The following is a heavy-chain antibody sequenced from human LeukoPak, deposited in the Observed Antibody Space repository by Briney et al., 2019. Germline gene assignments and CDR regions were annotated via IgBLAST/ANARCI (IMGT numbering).Heavy chain of an antibody. J-gene: IGHJ6*03. Sequence: GASVKVSCKASGYTFTGYYMHWVRQAPGQGLEWMGWIIPNTGDTHYAQKVQGRVTMTRDTSISTAYMEMSRLTFDDTAVYYCARSARHCNNGVCFTDYYIDLWGKGTTVIVSS. V-gene: IGHV1-2*02. D-gene: IGHD2-8*01. CDR2: IIPNTGDT. CDR3: ARSARHCNNGVCFTDYYIDL. CDR1: GYTFTGYY.